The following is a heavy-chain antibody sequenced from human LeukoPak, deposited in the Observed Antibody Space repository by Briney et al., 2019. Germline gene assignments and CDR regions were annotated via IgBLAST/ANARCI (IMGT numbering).Heavy chain of an antibody. D-gene: IGHD7-27*01. CDR3: AKGDVSVTREFDY. J-gene: IGHJ4*02. CDR1: VGSISSYY. V-gene: IGHV4-59*01. CDR2: IYYRWST. Sequence: SVTLSLTCTVSVGSISSYYWSWIRQPPGKGLEWLGYIYYRWSTNYNPSLKSRVTISVDTSKNQFSLKLRSVIAADTAVYYCAKGDVSVTREFDYWGQGTLVTVSS.